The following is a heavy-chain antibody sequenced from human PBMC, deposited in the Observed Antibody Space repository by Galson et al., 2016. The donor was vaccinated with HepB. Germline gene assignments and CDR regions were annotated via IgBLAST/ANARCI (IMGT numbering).Heavy chain of an antibody. CDR2: ISGGSYTI. J-gene: IGHJ6*02. CDR1: GFTFISYS. V-gene: IGHV3-48*02. CDR3: ARDLQKNYYYGMDV. Sequence: SLRLSCAASGFTFISYSMNWVRQAPGKGLEWVSHISGGSYTIYYADSVKGRFTISRDNAKNSLYLQMNSLRDEDTAVYYCARDLQKNYYYGMDVWGQGTTVTVS.